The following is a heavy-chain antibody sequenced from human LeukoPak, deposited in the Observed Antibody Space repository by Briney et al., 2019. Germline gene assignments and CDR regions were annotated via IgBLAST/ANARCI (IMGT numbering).Heavy chain of an antibody. CDR3: ARAPGSSYFDY. J-gene: IGHJ4*02. V-gene: IGHV4-4*07. CDR2: IYTSGST. Sequence: SETLSLTCTVSGGSISSYYGSWIRQPAGKGLEWIGRIYTSGSTNYNASLKSRVNISVDKSKKPFSLKLSSVTDADTAVYYCARAPGSSYFDYWGQGTLVTVSS. D-gene: IGHD1-26*01. CDR1: GGSISSYY.